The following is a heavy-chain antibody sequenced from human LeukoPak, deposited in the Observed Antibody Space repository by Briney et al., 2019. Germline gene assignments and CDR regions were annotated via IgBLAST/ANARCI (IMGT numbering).Heavy chain of an antibody. CDR3: ARDRGYSRTPDY. V-gene: IGHV1-18*01. D-gene: IGHD6-13*01. CDR2: ISAYNGNT. J-gene: IGHJ4*02. Sequence: ASVKVSCKASGYTFTSYGISWVRQAPGQGLEWMGWISAYNGNTNYAQKLQGRVTMTTDTSTSTVYMELSSLRSEDTAVYYCARDRGYSRTPDYWGQGTLVTVSS. CDR1: GYTFTSYG.